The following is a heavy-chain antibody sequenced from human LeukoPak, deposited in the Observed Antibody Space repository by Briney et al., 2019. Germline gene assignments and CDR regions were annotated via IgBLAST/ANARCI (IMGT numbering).Heavy chain of an antibody. CDR2: IYHSGST. J-gene: IGHJ4*02. Sequence: SETLSLTCTVSDYAISSGFFWGWIRQAPGKGPEWIGNIYHSGSTYYTPSLRSRVTISVDTSKNQFYPSLTSVTAADSAVYYCARGEDRSGYRTDFWGQGTLVTVSS. V-gene: IGHV4-38-2*02. CDR3: ARGEDRSGYRTDF. D-gene: IGHD3-22*01. CDR1: DYAISSGFF.